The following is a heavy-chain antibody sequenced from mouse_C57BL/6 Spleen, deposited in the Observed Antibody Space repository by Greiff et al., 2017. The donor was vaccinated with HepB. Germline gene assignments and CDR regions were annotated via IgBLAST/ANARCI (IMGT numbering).Heavy chain of an antibody. V-gene: IGHV1-26*01. CDR2: INPNNGGT. J-gene: IGHJ1*03. D-gene: IGHD2-10*01. CDR1: GYTFTDYS. CDR3: ASRGLLGYFDV. Sequence: EVQLQQSGPELVKPGASVKISCKASGYTFTDYSMNWVKQSHGKSLEWIGDINPNNGGTSYNQKFKGKATLTVDKSSSTAYMELLSLTSEDSAVYYCASRGLLGYFDVWGTGTTVTVSS.